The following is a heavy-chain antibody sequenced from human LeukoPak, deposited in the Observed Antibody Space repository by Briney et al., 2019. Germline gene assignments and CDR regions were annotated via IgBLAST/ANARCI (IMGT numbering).Heavy chain of an antibody. Sequence: PSETLSLTCTVSGGSISSSSYYWGWIRQPPGKGLEWIGSIYYSGSTYYNPSLKSRVTISVDTSKNQFSLKLSSVTAADTAVYYCARGRDYYDSSGKTHRKKDAFDIWGQGTMVTVSS. CDR3: ARGRDYYDSSGKTHRKKDAFDI. CDR2: IYYSGST. J-gene: IGHJ3*02. CDR1: GGSISSSSYY. V-gene: IGHV4-39*01. D-gene: IGHD3-22*01.